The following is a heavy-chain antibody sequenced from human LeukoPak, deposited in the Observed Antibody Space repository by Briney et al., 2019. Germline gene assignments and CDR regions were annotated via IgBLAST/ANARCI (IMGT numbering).Heavy chain of an antibody. J-gene: IGHJ6*03. CDR2: INHSGST. CDR1: GGSFSGYY. D-gene: IGHD3-10*01. CDR3: ARGTGYYGSGSYAYYMDV. Sequence: PSETLSLTCAVYGGSFSGYYWSWIRQPPGKGLEWIGEINHSGSTNYNPSLKSRVTISVDTSKNQFSLKLSSVTAADTAAYYCARGTGYYGSGSYAYYMDVWGKGTTVTASS. V-gene: IGHV4-34*01.